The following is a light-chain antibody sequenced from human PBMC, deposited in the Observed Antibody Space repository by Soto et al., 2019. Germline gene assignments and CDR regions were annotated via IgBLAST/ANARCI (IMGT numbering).Light chain of an antibody. J-gene: IGKJ1*01. CDR2: DAS. CDR3: QQRSNWPVT. Sequence: EIVLTQSPATLSLSPGERATLSCRASQSVSSYFAWYQQKPGQAPRLLIYDASNRATGIPARFSGSGSGTDFTLTISSLEPEDFAVYYCQQRSNWPVTSGQGTRVEIK. CDR1: QSVSSY. V-gene: IGKV3-11*01.